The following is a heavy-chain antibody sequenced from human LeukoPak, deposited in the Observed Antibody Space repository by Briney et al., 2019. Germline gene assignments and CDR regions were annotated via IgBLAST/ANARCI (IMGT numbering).Heavy chain of an antibody. V-gene: IGHV3-23*01. CDR1: GFTFRKYA. Sequence: GGSLRLSWVASGFTFRKYAVTWVRQAPGKGLEWVSIITGSGDTRKYASSVKGRFTISRDNSVDTLYLQMNSLSAEDTAIYYCGKDPNGDYIGAFDFWGRGTMVTVSS. CDR3: GKDPNGDYIGAFDF. CDR2: ITGSGDTR. D-gene: IGHD4-17*01. J-gene: IGHJ3*01.